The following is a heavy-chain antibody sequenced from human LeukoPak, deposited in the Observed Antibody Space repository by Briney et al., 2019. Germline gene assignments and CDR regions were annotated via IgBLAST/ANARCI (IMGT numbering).Heavy chain of an antibody. J-gene: IGHJ3*02. V-gene: IGHV3-23*01. Sequence: GGSLRLSCAASGFTFSSYAMSWVRQAPGRGLEWVSAISGGGGSTYYADSVKGRFTISRDNSKNTLDLQMNSLRAEDTAVYYCARENTYGGNAFDIWGQGTMVTVSS. CDR1: GFTFSSYA. D-gene: IGHD5-18*01. CDR2: ISGGGGST. CDR3: ARENTYGGNAFDI.